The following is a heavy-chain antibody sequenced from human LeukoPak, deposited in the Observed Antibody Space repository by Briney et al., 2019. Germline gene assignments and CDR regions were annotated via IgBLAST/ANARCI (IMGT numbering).Heavy chain of an antibody. CDR3: TTEYYYDSSGYYYKGY. V-gene: IGHV3-15*01. CDR1: GFTFSDAW. J-gene: IGHJ4*02. D-gene: IGHD3-22*01. Sequence: GGSLRLSCVASGFTFSDAWMSWVRQAPGKGLEWVGRIKSRGSGGTTDYGAPVKGRFTISRDDSQNTVYLQMNSLKTEDTAVYYCTTEYYYDSSGYYYKGYWGQGTLVTVSS. CDR2: IKSRGSGGTT.